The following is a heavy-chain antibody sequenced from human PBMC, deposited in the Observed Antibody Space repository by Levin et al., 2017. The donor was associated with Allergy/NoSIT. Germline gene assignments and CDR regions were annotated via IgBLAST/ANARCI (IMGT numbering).Heavy chain of an antibody. CDR1: GGSINSGVYS. Sequence: QTLSLTCSVSGGSINSGVYSWSWIRQPPGRGLEWIGYIYQSGTIYYNPSLRSRVTISVDRSKNQFSLKLSSVTAADTAVYYCATSYYDVLTTYYDAFDIWGQGTMVTVSS. V-gene: IGHV4-30-2*01. CDR2: IYQSGTI. D-gene: IGHD3-9*01. J-gene: IGHJ3*02. CDR3: ATSYYDVLTTYYDAFDI.